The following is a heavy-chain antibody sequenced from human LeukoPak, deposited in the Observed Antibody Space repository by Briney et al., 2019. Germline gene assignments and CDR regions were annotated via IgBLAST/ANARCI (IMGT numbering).Heavy chain of an antibody. J-gene: IGHJ5*02. D-gene: IGHD5-18*01. V-gene: IGHV1-2*02. CDR2: INPNSGGT. Sequence: ASVKVSCKTSGYTFTGYYIHWVRQAPGQGLEWMGWINPNSGGTNYAQNFQGRVTMTRDTSINTAYMELGRLGSDDTAVYYCARSPGLDTAVVTRPWGQGTLITVSS. CDR3: ARSPGLDTAVVTRP. CDR1: GYTFTGYY.